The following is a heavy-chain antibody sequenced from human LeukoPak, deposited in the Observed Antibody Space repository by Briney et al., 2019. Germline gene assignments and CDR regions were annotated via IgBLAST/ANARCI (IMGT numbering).Heavy chain of an antibody. Sequence: GGSLRLSCAASGFTFSSYGMSWVRQAPGKGLEWVSYISSSSSTIYYADSVKGRFTISRDNAKNSLYLQMNSLRAEDTAVYYCARGSYLRYWGQGTLVTVSS. J-gene: IGHJ4*02. CDR1: GFTFSSYG. CDR2: ISSSSSTI. D-gene: IGHD1-26*01. CDR3: ARGSYLRY. V-gene: IGHV3-48*01.